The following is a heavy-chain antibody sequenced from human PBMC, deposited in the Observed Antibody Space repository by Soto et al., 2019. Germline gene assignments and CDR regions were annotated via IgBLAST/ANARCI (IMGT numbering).Heavy chain of an antibody. CDR3: ARDRCSSTTCYLIGMDV. V-gene: IGHV3-33*01. Sequence: VGSLSLSCAASGFTFSSYGMHWVRQAPGKGLEGVAVIWYDGSNKYYADSVKGRFTISRDNSKDTLYLQMNSLGAEDTAVYYCARDRCSSTTCYLIGMDVCGQRTTVTVSS. D-gene: IGHD2-2*01. CDR2: IWYDGSNK. J-gene: IGHJ6*02. CDR1: GFTFSSYG.